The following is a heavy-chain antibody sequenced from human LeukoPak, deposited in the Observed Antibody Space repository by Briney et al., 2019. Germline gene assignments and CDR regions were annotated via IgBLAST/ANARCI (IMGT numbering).Heavy chain of an antibody. V-gene: IGHV1-2*02. J-gene: IGHJ4*02. CDR1: GYTFTGYY. CDR2: INPNSGGT. Sequence: ASVKVSRKASGYTFTGYYMHWVRQAPGQGLEWMGWINPNSGGTNYAQKFQGRVTMTRDTSISTAYMELSRLRSDDTAVYYCARKWKMVRGEGTFDYWGQGTLVTVSS. CDR3: ARKWKMVRGEGTFDY. D-gene: IGHD3-10*01.